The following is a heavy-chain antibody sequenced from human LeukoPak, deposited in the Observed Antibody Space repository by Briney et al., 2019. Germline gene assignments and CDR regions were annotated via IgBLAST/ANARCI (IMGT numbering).Heavy chain of an antibody. V-gene: IGHV3-30-3*01. J-gene: IGHJ4*02. CDR1: GFTFSSYA. CDR3: ARGEKWQLRQESLDY. D-gene: IGHD1-26*01. CDR2: ISYDGSNK. Sequence: GRSLRLSCAASGFTFSSYAIHWVRQAPGKGLGWVAVISYDGSNKYYADFVKGRFTISRDNSKNTLYLQMNSLRVDDTAVYYCARGEKWQLRQESLDYWGQGTLVTVSS.